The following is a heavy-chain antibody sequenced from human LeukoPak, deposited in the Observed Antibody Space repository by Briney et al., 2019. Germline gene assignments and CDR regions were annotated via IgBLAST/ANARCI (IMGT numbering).Heavy chain of an antibody. CDR1: GFTVSSNY. CDR3: ARAPKFVLVFDY. D-gene: IGHD2-8*02. V-gene: IGHV3-53*01. J-gene: IGHJ4*02. Sequence: PGGSLRLSCAASGFTVSSNYMSWVRQAPGKGLEWVSVIYSGGSTYYADSVKGRFTISRDNSKNTLYLQMNSLRAEDTAVYYCARAPKFVLVFDYWGQGTLVTVSS. CDR2: IYSGGST.